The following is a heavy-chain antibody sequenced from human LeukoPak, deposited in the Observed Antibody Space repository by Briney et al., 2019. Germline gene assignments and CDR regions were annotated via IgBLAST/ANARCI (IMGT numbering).Heavy chain of an antibody. CDR2: ISGSGGST. J-gene: IGHJ4*02. CDR1: KFTFSNYS. V-gene: IGHV3-23*01. D-gene: IGHD3-16*02. CDR3: ATRPYMITFGGVIGDY. Sequence: GGSLRLSCAASKFTFSNYSMNWVRQAPGKGLEWVSAISGSGGSTYYADSVKGRFTISRDNSKNTLYLQMNSLRAEDTAVYYCATRPYMITFGGVIGDYWGQGTLVTVSS.